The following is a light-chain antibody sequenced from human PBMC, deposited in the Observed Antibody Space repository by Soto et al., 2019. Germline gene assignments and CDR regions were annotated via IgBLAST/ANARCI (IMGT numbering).Light chain of an antibody. V-gene: IGLV2-14*01. J-gene: IGLJ1*01. CDR2: DVT. CDR1: SSDVGGYNY. CDR3: SSYTSSYTYV. Sequence: QSALTQPASVSGSPGRSITISCTGTSSDVGGYNYVSWYQQHPGKAPKLMIYDVTNRPSGVSNRFSGSKSGNTASLTISGLQAEDEADYYCSSYTSSYTYVFGTGTKVTVL.